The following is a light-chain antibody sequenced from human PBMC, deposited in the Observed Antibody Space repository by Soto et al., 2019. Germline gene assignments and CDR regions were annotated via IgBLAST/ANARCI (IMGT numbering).Light chain of an antibody. Sequence: EIVLTQSPGTLSLSPGERATLSCRASQSVTSGDLAWYQQKPGQAPRLLMYGASRRITGVPDRFSGSGSGTDFTLTISRLQPEDFAVYYCQQYGNFPRTFGQGTKVESK. J-gene: IGKJ1*01. V-gene: IGKV3-20*01. CDR1: QSVTSGD. CDR3: QQYGNFPRT. CDR2: GAS.